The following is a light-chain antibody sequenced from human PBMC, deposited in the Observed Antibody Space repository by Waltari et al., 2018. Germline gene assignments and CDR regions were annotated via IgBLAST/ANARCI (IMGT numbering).Light chain of an antibody. Sequence: QSALTQPASVSASPGQSITVSCSGSISDIGLFKVVSWFQQYPGNPPRLIFYEVNQRPPGISDLFSATKSGNVASLTIAGLQADDEADYYCCSFTSSSTYVFGSGTTVTVL. CDR3: CSFTSSSTYV. V-gene: IGLV2-23*02. J-gene: IGLJ1*01. CDR1: ISDIGLFKV. CDR2: EVN.